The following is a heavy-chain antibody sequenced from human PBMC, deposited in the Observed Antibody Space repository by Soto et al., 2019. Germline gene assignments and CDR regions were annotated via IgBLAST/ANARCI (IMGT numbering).Heavy chain of an antibody. V-gene: IGHV3-74*01. Sequence: EVQLVESGGGLVQPGGSLRLSCAGSRFTFSNYWMHWVRQAPGKGLEWVSRIDHDGPTDYADSVRGRFTISRDNAENTLYLQMNSLRPEDTAVYYCVRDSHGEYWGQGTLVTVSS. CDR3: VRDSHGEY. CDR1: RFTFSNYW. J-gene: IGHJ4*02. CDR2: IDHDGPT.